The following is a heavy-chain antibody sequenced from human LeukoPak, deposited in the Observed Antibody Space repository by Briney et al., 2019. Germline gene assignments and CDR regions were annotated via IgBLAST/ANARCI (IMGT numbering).Heavy chain of an antibody. CDR3: ARFCSTSCYTGDY. D-gene: IGHD2-2*02. CDR2: MNPNSGNT. CDR1: GYTFTSYD. J-gene: IGHJ4*02. Sequence: GASVKVSCKASGYTFTSYDINWVRQATGQGLEWMGWMNPNSGNTGYAQKFQGRVTITRNTSISTAYMELSSLRSEDTAVYYCARFCSTSCYTGDYWGQGTLVTVSS. V-gene: IGHV1-8*03.